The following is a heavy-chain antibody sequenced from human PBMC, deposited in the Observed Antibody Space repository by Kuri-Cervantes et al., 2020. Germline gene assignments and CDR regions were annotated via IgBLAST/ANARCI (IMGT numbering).Heavy chain of an antibody. V-gene: IGHV1-3*01. CDR2: INAGNGNT. CDR1: GYTFTSYA. D-gene: IGHD3-22*01. CDR3: ARDYDSSGYYRP. J-gene: IGHJ5*02. Sequence: APVKVSCKASGYTFTSYAMHWVRQAPGQRLEWMGWINAGNGNTKYSQKFQGRVTITRDTSASTAYMELSSLRSEDTAAYYCARDYDSSGYYRPWGQGTLVTVSS.